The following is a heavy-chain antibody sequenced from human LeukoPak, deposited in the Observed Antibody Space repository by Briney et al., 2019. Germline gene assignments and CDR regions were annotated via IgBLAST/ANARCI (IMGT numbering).Heavy chain of an antibody. D-gene: IGHD3-16*01. CDR2: INPNSGGT. J-gene: IGHJ4*02. CDR1: GYTFTGYY. Sequence: GASVKVSCKASGYTFTGYYMHWVRQAPGQGLEWMGRINPNSGGTNYAQKFQGRVTMTRDTSISTAYMELSRLRSDDTAVYYCASTAPLYDYVWGTYGGLDYWGQGTLVTVSS. CDR3: ASTAPLYDYVWGTYGGLDY. V-gene: IGHV1-2*06.